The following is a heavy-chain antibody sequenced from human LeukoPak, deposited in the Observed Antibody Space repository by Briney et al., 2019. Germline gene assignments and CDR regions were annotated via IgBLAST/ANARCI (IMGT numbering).Heavy chain of an antibody. Sequence: GGSLRLSCAASGFTFSSYAMSWVRQAPGKGLEWVSGISWNSGSIGYADSVKGRFTISRDNAKNSLYLQMNSLRAEDTALYYCAKSSFHYYYMDVWGKGTTVTISS. CDR3: AKSSFHYYYMDV. V-gene: IGHV3-9*01. CDR2: ISWNSGSI. D-gene: IGHD6-13*01. CDR1: GFTFSSYA. J-gene: IGHJ6*03.